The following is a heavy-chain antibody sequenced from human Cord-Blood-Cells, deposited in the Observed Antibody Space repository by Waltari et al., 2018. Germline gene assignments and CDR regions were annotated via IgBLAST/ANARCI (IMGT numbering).Heavy chain of an antibody. CDR1: GGSFSGYY. J-gene: IGHJ4*02. Sequence: QVQLQQWGAGLLKPSETLSLTCAVYGGSFSGYYWSWIRQPPGKGLEWIGEINHSGITNYNPSLKSRVTISVDTSKNQFSLKLSSVTAADTAVYYCASRRDSGYDDYWGQGTLVTVSS. CDR3: ASRRDSGYDDY. D-gene: IGHD5-12*01. V-gene: IGHV4-34*01. CDR2: INHSGIT.